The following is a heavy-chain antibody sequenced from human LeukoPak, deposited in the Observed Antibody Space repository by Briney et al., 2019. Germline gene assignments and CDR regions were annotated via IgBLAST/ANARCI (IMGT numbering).Heavy chain of an antibody. J-gene: IGHJ6*03. CDR1: GYTFTSYY. D-gene: IGHD6-13*01. V-gene: IGHV1-46*01. CDR2: INPSGGST. Sequence: ASVKVSCKASGYTFTSYYMHWVRQAPGQGLEWMGIINPSGGSTSYAQKFQGRVTMTRDTSTSTVYMELSSLRSEDTAVYYCARGINSSRYDYYYMDVWGKGTTVTVSS. CDR3: ARGINSSRYDYYYMDV.